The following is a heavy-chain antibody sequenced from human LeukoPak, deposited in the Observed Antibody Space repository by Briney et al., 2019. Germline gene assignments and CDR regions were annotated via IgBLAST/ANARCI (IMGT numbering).Heavy chain of an antibody. Sequence: PGGSLRLSCAASGFSFSSFAMHWVRQAPGKGLEWVAVISYDGNNQYYADSVKGRFTISRDNSKNTLYLQMNSLRPDDTAVFYCAKDVAAGDFDYWGQGTLVTVSS. CDR1: GFSFSSFA. V-gene: IGHV3-30*18. CDR2: ISYDGNNQ. J-gene: IGHJ4*02. D-gene: IGHD7-27*01. CDR3: AKDVAAGDFDY.